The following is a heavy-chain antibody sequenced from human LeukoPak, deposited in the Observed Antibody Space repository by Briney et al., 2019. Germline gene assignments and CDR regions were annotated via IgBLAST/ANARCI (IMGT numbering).Heavy chain of an antibody. J-gene: IGHJ4*02. CDR2: ISYDGSNK. V-gene: IGHV3-30*18. CDR3: AKAAGGATSLFDY. CDR1: GFTSSNYG. D-gene: IGHD1-26*01. Sequence: GRSLRLSCAASGFTSSNYGMHWVRQAPGKGLEWVAVISYDGSNKYYADSVKGRFTISRDNSKNTLCLQMNSLRAEDTAVYYCAKAAGGATSLFDYWGQGTLVTVSS.